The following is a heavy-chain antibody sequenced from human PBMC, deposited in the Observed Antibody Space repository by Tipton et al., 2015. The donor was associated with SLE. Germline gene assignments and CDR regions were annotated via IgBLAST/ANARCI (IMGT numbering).Heavy chain of an antibody. Sequence: TLSLTCTVSGGSISRNGFYWSWIRQHPGKGLEWIGHIYYSGNTYYSPSLKSRVTMSVDTSKNQFSLKLNSVTAADTAVYYCARGAGYSGTSGSYFDHWGQGALVTVSS. CDR1: GGSISRNGFY. D-gene: IGHD2-8*01. CDR3: ARGAGYSGTSGSYFDH. V-gene: IGHV4-31*03. J-gene: IGHJ4*02. CDR2: IYYSGNT.